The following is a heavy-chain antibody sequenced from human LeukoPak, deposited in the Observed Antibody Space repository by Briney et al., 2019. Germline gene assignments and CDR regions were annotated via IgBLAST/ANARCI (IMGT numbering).Heavy chain of an antibody. CDR2: ISGSGGST. CDR3: AKGSHYDFWSGYYLDY. J-gene: IGHJ4*02. Sequence: GGSLRLSCAASGFTFSSYAMSWVRQAPGKGLEWVSAISGSGGSTYYADSVKGRFTISRDNSKNTLYLQMNSLRAEDTAVYYCAKGSHYDFWSGYYLDYWGQGTLVTVSS. V-gene: IGHV3-23*01. D-gene: IGHD3-3*01. CDR1: GFTFSSYA.